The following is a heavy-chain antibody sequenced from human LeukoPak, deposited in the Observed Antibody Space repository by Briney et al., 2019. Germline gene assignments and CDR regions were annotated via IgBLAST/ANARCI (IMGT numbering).Heavy chain of an antibody. V-gene: IGHV3-7*03. J-gene: IGHJ4*02. CDR1: GFTFSSYW. CDR2: IKEDGSEK. CDR3: ARDSGWWRFDF. Sequence: GRSLRLSCAASGFTFSSYWMTWVRQAPGQGLEWVASIKEDGSEKHYVDSVKGRFTISRDNGKNSLYLQMNSLRAEDTAVYYCARDSGWWRFDFWGQGTLVTVSS. D-gene: IGHD6-13*01.